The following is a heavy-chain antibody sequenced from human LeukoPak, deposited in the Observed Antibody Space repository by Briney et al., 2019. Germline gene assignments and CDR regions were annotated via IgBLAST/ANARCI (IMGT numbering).Heavy chain of an antibody. CDR3: ARSHCYGSGSILYYFPY. D-gene: IGHD3-10*01. J-gene: IGHJ4*02. Sequence: SVKVSCKASGGTFSSYAISWVRQAPGQGLEWMAGFIPIIGTPNYAQKFQGRVTITADESTSTAYMELSSLRSEDTAVYYCARSHCYGSGSILYYFPYWGQGTLVTVSS. CDR2: FIPIIGTP. V-gene: IGHV1-69*13. CDR1: GGTFSSYA.